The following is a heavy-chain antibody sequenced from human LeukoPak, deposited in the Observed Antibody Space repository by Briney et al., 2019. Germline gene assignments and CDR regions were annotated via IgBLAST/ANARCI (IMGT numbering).Heavy chain of an antibody. J-gene: IGHJ6*02. V-gene: IGHV3-30*18. CDR3: AKDHRRITIFGVVIPSGNYYYYGMDV. D-gene: IGHD3-3*01. CDR2: LSYDGSNK. CDR1: GFTFSSYG. Sequence: PGRSLRLSCAASGFTFSSYGMHWVRQAPGKGLEWVAVLSYDGSNKYYADSVKGRFTISRDNSKNTLYLQMNSLRAEDTAVYYCAKDHRRITIFGVVIPSGNYYYYGMDVWGQGTTVTVSS.